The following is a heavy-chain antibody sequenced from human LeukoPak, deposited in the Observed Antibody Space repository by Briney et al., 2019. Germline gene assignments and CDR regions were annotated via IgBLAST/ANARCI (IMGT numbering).Heavy chain of an antibody. CDR3: ARDLNRGCSSASCHSPFDY. Sequence: PSETLSLTCTVSGGSISSYYWSWIRQPAGKGLEWIGRIYTSGSSNYNPSLRSRVTMSVDTSKNQFSLKLSSVTAADTAVYYCARDLNRGCSSASCHSPFDYWGQGTLVTVSS. D-gene: IGHD2-2*01. CDR2: IYTSGSS. V-gene: IGHV4-4*07. J-gene: IGHJ4*02. CDR1: GGSISSYY.